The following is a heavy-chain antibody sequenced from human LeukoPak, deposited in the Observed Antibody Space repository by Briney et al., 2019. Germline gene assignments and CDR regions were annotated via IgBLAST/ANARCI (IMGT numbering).Heavy chain of an antibody. J-gene: IGHJ5*02. V-gene: IGHV4-39*07. CDR3: ARARRDWFDP. CDR2: LSSSGST. CDR1: GGSISVSDYY. Sequence: SETLSLTCTVSGGSISVSDYYWGWIRQPPGKGLEWIGSLSSSGSTFYNPSLRSRATLSLDTSKNEFSLMLSFVTAADTAVYYCARARRDWFDPWGQGTLVTVSS.